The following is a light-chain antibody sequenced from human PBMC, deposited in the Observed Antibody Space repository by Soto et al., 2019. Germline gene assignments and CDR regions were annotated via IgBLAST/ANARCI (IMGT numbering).Light chain of an antibody. CDR1: SSDVGSYNL. V-gene: IGLV2-23*01. CDR2: EGS. CDR3: CSYAGSSTCV. Sequence: SALTQPASVSRTHVQSITISCTGTSSDVGSYNLVSWYQQHPGKAPKLMIYEGSKRPSGVSNRFSGSKSGNTASLTISGLQAEDEADYYCCSYAGSSTCVFGTGTKVTVL. J-gene: IGLJ1*01.